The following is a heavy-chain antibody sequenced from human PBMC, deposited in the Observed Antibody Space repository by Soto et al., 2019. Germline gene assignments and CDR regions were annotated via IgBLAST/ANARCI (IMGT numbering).Heavy chain of an antibody. CDR1: GGTFSSYA. CDR3: ARAEYYYDSSGYYPWDYDAFDI. D-gene: IGHD3-22*01. CDR2: IIPIFGTA. Sequence: SVKVSCKASGGTFSSYAISWVRQAPGQGLEWMGGIIPIFGTANYAQKFQGRVTITADESTSTAYMELSSLRSEDTAVYYCARAEYYYDSSGYYPWDYDAFDIWGQGTMVTVSS. V-gene: IGHV1-69*13. J-gene: IGHJ3*02.